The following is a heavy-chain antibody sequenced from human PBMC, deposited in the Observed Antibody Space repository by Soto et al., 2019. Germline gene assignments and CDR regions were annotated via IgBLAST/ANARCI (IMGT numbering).Heavy chain of an antibody. Sequence: SQTHSLTCAISGASVSSSSVTWNWIRQSPSRGLEWLGRTYYRSKWYNDYTENVKSRKTINPDTSKNQDSQHLNSMTHEDAVVYYCVRLIGNSWLDFWGQGTLVTVSS. D-gene: IGHD1-26*01. V-gene: IGHV6-1*01. CDR1: GASVSSSSVT. CDR3: VRLIGNSWLDF. J-gene: IGHJ5*01. CDR2: TYYRSKWYN.